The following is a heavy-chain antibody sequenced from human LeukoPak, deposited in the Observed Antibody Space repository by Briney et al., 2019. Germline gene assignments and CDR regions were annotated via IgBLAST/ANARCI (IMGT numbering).Heavy chain of an antibody. CDR1: GFTFSSYR. V-gene: IGHV3-7*03. Sequence: PGGSLRLSCAVSGFTFSSYRMSWVRQAPGKGLEWVANINEDGSGKYYMDSVKGRFTISRDNAKNSLYLQMNSLRAEDTAIYYCMRSEVGRNWFDPWGQGTLVTVSS. CDR3: MRSEVGRNWFDP. D-gene: IGHD3-3*01. CDR2: INEDGSGK. J-gene: IGHJ5*02.